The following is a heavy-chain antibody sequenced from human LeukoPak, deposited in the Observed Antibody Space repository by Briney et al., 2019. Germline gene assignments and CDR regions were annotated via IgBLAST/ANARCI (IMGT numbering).Heavy chain of an antibody. CDR1: GGSISSSSYY. Sequence: SETLSLTCTVSGGSISSSSYYWGWIRQPPGKGLEWIGSIYYSGSTYYNPSLKSRVTISVDTSKNQFSLKLSSVTAADTAVYYCARSGVPPYYYYYMDVWGKGTTVTVSS. D-gene: IGHD3-10*01. CDR3: ARSGVPPYYYYYMDV. V-gene: IGHV4-39*07. J-gene: IGHJ6*03. CDR2: IYYSGST.